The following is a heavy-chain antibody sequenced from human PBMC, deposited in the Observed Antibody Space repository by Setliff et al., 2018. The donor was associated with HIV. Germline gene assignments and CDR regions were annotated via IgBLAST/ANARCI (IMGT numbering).Heavy chain of an antibody. J-gene: IGHJ3*01. V-gene: IGHV3-23*01. CDR2: IRGSAGST. CDR3: TGHGGNSF. Sequence: ETLSLSCVASGFTLANNGMSWVRQAPGKGLEWVSDIRGSAGSTSYADSVKGRFTIFRDNSKNTMFLQMNSLRVEDTARYYCTGHGGNSFWGPGTMVTV. CDR1: GFTLANNG. D-gene: IGHD3-16*01.